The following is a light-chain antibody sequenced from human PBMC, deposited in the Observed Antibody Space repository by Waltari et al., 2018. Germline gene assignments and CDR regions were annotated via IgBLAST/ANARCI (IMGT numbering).Light chain of an antibody. CDR2: RAS. CDR1: QSISSS. CDR3: QQYNSYSIT. V-gene: IGKV1-5*03. Sequence: DIQMTQSPSTLSASVVDRVTITCRTSQSISSSLAWYQQKPGKAPKLLIYRASSLEGGVPSRFSGSGSGTEFTLTISSLQPDDFATYYCQQYNSYSITFGGGTKVEIK. J-gene: IGKJ4*01.